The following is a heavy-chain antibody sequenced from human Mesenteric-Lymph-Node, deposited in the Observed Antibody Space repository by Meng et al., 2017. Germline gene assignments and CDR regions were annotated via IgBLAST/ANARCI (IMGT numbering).Heavy chain of an antibody. Sequence: VQLQQSGPGLVNTSQTLSLTCAIPGDSVSTNSAAWNWIRQSPSGGLEWLGRTYYKSKWYNDYAESVKSRITINPDTSKNQFSLQLNSVTPEDTAVYYCARDPAAFDFWGQGILVTVSS. CDR1: GDSVSTNSAA. CDR2: TYYKSKWYN. CDR3: ARDPAAFDF. D-gene: IGHD6-25*01. V-gene: IGHV6-1*01. J-gene: IGHJ4*02.